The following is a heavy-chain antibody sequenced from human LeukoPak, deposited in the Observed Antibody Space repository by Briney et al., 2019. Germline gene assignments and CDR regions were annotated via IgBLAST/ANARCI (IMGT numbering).Heavy chain of an antibody. Sequence: GGSLRLSCAASGFTFSSYWMSWVRQAPGKGLEGVANIKQDGSEKYYVDSVKGRFTISRDNAKNSLYLQMNSLRAGDTAVYYCARVGAVTDRAFDIWGQGTMVTVSS. CDR1: GFTFSSYW. CDR3: ARVGAVTDRAFDI. CDR2: IKQDGSEK. V-gene: IGHV3-7*01. J-gene: IGHJ3*02. D-gene: IGHD4-17*01.